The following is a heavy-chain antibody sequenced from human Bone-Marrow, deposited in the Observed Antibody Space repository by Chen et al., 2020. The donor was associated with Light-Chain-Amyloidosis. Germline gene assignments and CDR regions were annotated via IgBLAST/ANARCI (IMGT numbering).Heavy chain of an antibody. J-gene: IGHJ3*01. CDR2: IHPGSGDT. CDR3: ARDRFAFDS. V-gene: IGHV1-46*01. CDR1: GNTFTTFY. Sequence: QVQLVQSGAEMKKPGASVKLSCKSSGNTFTTFYMHWVRQAPGQALEWMGVIHPGSGDTNYAHKIQGRFTMTRDTSTSTVYMELSSLRSEDTAMYYCARDRFAFDSWGQGTMVTVSS.